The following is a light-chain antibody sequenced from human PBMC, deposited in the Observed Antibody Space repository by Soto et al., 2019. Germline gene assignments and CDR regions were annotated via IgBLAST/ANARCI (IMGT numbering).Light chain of an antibody. Sequence: DIPMSQSPSSLSASVGDSVTITCRASETIIDYLNWYQQQPGEAPKLLIFSASSLHSGVPSRFRGSGSGTHFTLTISSLQPEDFATYFCQQSFSAPRTFGQGTQLQAK. CDR3: QQSFSAPRT. CDR2: SAS. V-gene: IGKV1-39*01. CDR1: ETIIDY. J-gene: IGKJ2*01.